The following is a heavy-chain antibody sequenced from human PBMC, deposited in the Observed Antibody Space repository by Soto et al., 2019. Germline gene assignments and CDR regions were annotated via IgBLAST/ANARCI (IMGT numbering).Heavy chain of an antibody. D-gene: IGHD6-13*01. J-gene: IGHJ4*02. CDR1: GFTFSSYS. Sequence: EVQLVESGGGLVKPGGSLRLSCAASGFTFSSYSMNWVRQAPGKGLEWVSSISSSSSYIYYADSVKGRFTISRDNAKNSLYLQMNSLRAEDKAVYYCARGLAAAGVDYWGQGTLVTVSS. CDR3: ARGLAAAGVDY. CDR2: ISSSSSYI. V-gene: IGHV3-21*01.